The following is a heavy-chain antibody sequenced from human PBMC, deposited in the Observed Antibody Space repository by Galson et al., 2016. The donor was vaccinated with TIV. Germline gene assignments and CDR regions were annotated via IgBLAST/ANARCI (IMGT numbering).Heavy chain of an antibody. D-gene: IGHD4-17*01. CDR3: AKRKNYGRDAFDL. V-gene: IGHV3-23*01. Sequence: SLRLSCAASGFTFSTYAMNWVRQAPGKGLEWVSGIVGTGGTTYYADSVKGRFTISRDNSKNTLYLQMNSLRAEDTAVYYCAKRKNYGRDAFDLWGQGTLVTVSS. J-gene: IGHJ3*01. CDR2: IVGTGGTT. CDR1: GFTFSTYA.